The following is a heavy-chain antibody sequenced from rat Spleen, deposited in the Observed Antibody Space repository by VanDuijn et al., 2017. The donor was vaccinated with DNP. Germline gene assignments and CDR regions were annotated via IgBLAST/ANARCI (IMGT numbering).Heavy chain of an antibody. J-gene: IGHJ2*01. CDR2: IGSPAYAP. Sequence: EVQLVVSGGGLVQPGRSLKLSCAASGFTFSAYYMAWVRQAPAKGLEWVAYIGSPAYAPYYGDSVKGRFTISRDNAKSTLYLQMNSLRSEDMATYYCVRWNSGHFDYWGQGVMVTVSS. CDR3: VRWNSGHFDY. CDR1: GFTFSAYY. D-gene: IGHD4-3*01. V-gene: IGHV5-22*01.